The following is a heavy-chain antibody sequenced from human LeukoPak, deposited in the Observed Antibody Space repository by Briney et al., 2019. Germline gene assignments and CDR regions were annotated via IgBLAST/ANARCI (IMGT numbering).Heavy chain of an antibody. J-gene: IGHJ5*02. CDR2: ISSSSSDI. CDR3: ARVFHTYSSGWYWFDP. CDR1: GFTFSSDS. D-gene: IGHD6-19*01. Sequence: PGGSLRLSCAASGFTFSSDSMNWVRQAPGKGLEWVSSISSSSSDIYYADSVKGRFTISRDNAKNSLYLQMYSLRAEDSAVYYCARVFHTYSSGWYWFDPWGQGTLVTVSS. V-gene: IGHV3-21*06.